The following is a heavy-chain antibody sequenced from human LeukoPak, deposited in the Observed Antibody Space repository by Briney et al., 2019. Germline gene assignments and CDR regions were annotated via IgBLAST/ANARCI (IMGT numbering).Heavy chain of an antibody. Sequence: ASVKVSCKASGYTFTGYYMHWVRQAPGHGLEWMGWINPNSGGTNYAQKFQGRVTMTRDTSISTAYMELSRLRADHRHVHSCATDIGVAGKGTYYFDYWGQGTLVTVPS. CDR2: INPNSGGT. CDR3: ATDIGVAGKGTYYFDY. CDR1: GYTFTGYY. V-gene: IGHV1-2*02. D-gene: IGHD6-19*01. J-gene: IGHJ4*02.